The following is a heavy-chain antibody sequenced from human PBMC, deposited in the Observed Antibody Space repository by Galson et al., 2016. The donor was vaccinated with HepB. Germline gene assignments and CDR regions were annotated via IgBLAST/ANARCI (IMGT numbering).Heavy chain of an antibody. Sequence: QSGAEVKKPGESLRISCKGSGYSFSNHWISWVRQMPGKGLEWMGRIDPTDSYTNYSPALQAHVPMSADKSISTAYLQWSGLKAADTAMYYCARHPRSLGPPPWRSWYFDLWGRGTLVTVSS. V-gene: IGHV5-10-1*01. CDR2: IDPTDSYT. J-gene: IGHJ2*01. CDR3: ARHPRSLGPPPWRSWYFDL. CDR1: GYSFSNHW. D-gene: IGHD3-16*02.